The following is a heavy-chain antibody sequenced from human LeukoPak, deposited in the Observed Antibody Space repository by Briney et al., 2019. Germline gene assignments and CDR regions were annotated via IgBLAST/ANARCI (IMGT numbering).Heavy chain of an antibody. J-gene: IGHJ6*02. CDR3: AKEVRAVAPPYYYYGMDV. CDR2: ISGSGGST. CDR1: GFTFSSYA. Sequence: GGSLRLSCAASGFTFSSYAMSWVRQAPGKGLEWVSAISGSGGSTYYADSVKGRFTISRDNSKNTLYLQMNSLRAEDTAVYYCAKEVRAVAPPYYYYGMDVWGQGTTVTVSS. V-gene: IGHV3-23*01. D-gene: IGHD6-19*01.